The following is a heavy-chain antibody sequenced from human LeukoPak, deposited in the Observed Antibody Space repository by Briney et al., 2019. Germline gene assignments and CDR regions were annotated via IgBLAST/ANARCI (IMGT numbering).Heavy chain of an antibody. CDR3: ARGSGGSGSNFDY. CDR2: ISYSGST. V-gene: IGHV4-59*01. J-gene: IGHJ4*02. CDR1: GGSISSYY. D-gene: IGHD3-10*01. Sequence: SESLSLTCTVSGGSISSYYWSWIRPPPGKGLEWIGYISYSGSTNYNPSLKSRVTISVDTSKNQFSLKLSSVTAADTALYYCARGSGGSGSNFDYWGQGTLVTVSS.